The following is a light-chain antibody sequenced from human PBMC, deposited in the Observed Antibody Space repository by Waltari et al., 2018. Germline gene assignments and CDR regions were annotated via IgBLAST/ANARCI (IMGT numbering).Light chain of an antibody. J-gene: IGKJ4*01. V-gene: IGKV2-28*01. CDR2: MGS. CDR1: QSLMHRNGYTY. Sequence: DIVMTQSPLSLPVTPGEPASISCRSSQSLMHRNGYTYLDWYLQKPGQSPQVLIHMGSNRASGAPDRFSGSGSGTDFTLKISRVEAEDVGVYYCMQALQSPLTFGGGTKVELK. CDR3: MQALQSPLT.